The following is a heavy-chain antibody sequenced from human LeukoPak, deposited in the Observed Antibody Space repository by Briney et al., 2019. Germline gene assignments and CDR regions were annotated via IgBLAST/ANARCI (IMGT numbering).Heavy chain of an antibody. V-gene: IGHV3-23*01. Sequence: GGSLRLSCAASGFSFSSYAMSWVRQAPGKGLGWGSAISGSGGSTYYADSVQGRFTISRDNSKNTLYLQMTSLRAEDTAVYYCARDATPYSSGGDYWGQGTLVTVSS. CDR2: ISGSGGST. D-gene: IGHD6-19*01. J-gene: IGHJ4*02. CDR3: ARDATPYSSGGDY. CDR1: GFSFSSYA.